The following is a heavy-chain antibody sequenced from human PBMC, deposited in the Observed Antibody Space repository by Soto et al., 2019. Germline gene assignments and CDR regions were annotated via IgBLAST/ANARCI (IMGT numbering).Heavy chain of an antibody. CDR1: GGSFRRYA. J-gene: IGHJ6*02. Sequence: QVQLVQSGAELKKPGSSVKVSCKASGGSFRRYAISWVRQAPGQGLEWMGGILPIFGSPSHAQKFQGRVTITADESATTIYLELTSLTSDDTAMYYCVFGDCTSTSCSYYFYGLDVWGQGTTVTVSS. D-gene: IGHD2-2*01. CDR2: ILPIFGSP. CDR3: VFGDCTSTSCSYYFYGLDV. V-gene: IGHV1-69*01.